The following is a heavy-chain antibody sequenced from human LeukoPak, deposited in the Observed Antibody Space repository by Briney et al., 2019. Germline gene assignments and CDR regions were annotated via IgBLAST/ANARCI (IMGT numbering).Heavy chain of an antibody. D-gene: IGHD2-2*01. Sequence: GGSLRLSCAASGFTFSCYEMNWVRQAPGKGLEWISYISRSGDTIYNADSVKGRFTISRDNAKNSLYLQMNSLRAEDTAVYFCAPVPGFWGQGTLVTVSS. J-gene: IGHJ1*01. V-gene: IGHV3-48*03. CDR2: ISRSGDTI. CDR1: GFTFSCYE. CDR3: APVPGF.